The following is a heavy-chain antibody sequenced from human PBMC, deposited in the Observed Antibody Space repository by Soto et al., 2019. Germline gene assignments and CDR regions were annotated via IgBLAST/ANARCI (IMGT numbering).Heavy chain of an antibody. Sequence: PGGSLRLSCAASGFTFGSYAMSWVRQPPGKGLEWVSCISGSGGSTYYADSVKGRFTISRDNSKSTVYLQMNSLRAEDTAVYYCAKKVLLFPAEPSYRFDPWGQGTLVTVSS. CDR2: ISGSGGST. CDR3: AKKVLLFPAEPSYRFDP. V-gene: IGHV3-23*01. CDR1: GFTFGSYA. D-gene: IGHD2-2*01. J-gene: IGHJ5*02.